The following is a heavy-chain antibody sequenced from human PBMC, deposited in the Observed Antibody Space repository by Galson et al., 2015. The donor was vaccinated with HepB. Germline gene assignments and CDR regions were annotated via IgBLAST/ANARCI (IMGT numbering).Heavy chain of an antibody. Sequence: SLRLSCAASGFTFTNYWMSWVRQAPGKGLEWVAHIKQDGSETNYVDSVKGRFNISRDNAKNSLFLQMNHLRAQDTALYYCARDQGIAATTKLHNGMDVWGQGTTVTVPS. D-gene: IGHD6-25*01. CDR2: IKQDGSET. CDR3: ARDQGIAATTKLHNGMDV. V-gene: IGHV3-7*01. CDR1: GFTFTNYW. J-gene: IGHJ6*02.